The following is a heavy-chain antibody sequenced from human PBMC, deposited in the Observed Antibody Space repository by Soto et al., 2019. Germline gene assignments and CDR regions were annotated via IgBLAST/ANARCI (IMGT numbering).Heavy chain of an antibody. V-gene: IGHV4-34*01. CDR1: GGSFSGYY. CDR3: ARGLWYSNLKYYFDY. CDR2: INHSGST. J-gene: IGHJ4*02. Sequence: SETLSLTCAVYGGSFSGYYWSWIRQPPGKGLEWIGEINHSGSTNYNPSLKSRVTISVDTSKNQFSLKLSSVTAADTAVYYCARGLWYSNLKYYFDYWGQGALVTVSS. D-gene: IGHD6-13*01.